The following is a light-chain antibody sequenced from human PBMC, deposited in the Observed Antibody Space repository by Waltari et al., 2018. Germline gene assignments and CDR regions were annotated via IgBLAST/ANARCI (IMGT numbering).Light chain of an antibody. J-gene: IGKJ1*01. CDR3: KQYNSYSWT. V-gene: IGKV1-5*03. CDR1: QSISSW. CDR2: RAS. Sequence: DIQMTQSPSTLSASVGDRVTITCRASQSISSWLAWYPQKPGKAPKLLIYRASSLDSGVPSRFSGSGSGTEFTLTISSLQPDDFATYYCKQYNSYSWTFGQGTKVEIK.